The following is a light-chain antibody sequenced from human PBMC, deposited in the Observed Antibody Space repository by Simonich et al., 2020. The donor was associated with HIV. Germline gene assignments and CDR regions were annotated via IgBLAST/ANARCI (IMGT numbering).Light chain of an antibody. CDR1: QGINSY. CDR2: AAS. Sequence: IHLTQSPSFLSASVGDRVTITCRASQGINSYLAWYQQKPGKAPKLLIHAASTLQSEVPSRCSGSGSGTEFTLTISSLQPEDFATYYCQHLHSYPPTFGGGTKVEIK. V-gene: IGKV1-9*01. CDR3: QHLHSYPPT. J-gene: IGKJ4*01.